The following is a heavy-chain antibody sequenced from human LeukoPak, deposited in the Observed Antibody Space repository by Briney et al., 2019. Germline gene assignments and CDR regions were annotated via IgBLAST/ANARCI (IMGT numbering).Heavy chain of an antibody. Sequence: GGSLRLSCAASGFTFSSYSMNWVRQAPGEGLEWVSSISSSSSYIYYADSVKGRFTISRDNAKNSLYLQMNSLRAEDTAVYYCARGGSYYVGFVDYWGQGTLVTVSS. CDR2: ISSSSSYI. D-gene: IGHD1-26*01. CDR1: GFTFSSYS. J-gene: IGHJ4*02. V-gene: IGHV3-21*01. CDR3: ARGGSYYVGFVDY.